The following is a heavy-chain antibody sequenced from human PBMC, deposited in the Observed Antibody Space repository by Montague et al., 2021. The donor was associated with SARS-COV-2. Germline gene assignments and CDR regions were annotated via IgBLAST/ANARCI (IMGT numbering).Heavy chain of an antibody. CDR2: KYYSGST. D-gene: IGHD3-3*01. CDR1: GASISSRSYY. V-gene: IGHV4-39*01. Sequence: SETLSLTCTVSGASISSRSYYWGWIRQPPGKGLEWIGFKYYSGSTYYNPTLKSRVTISVGTSKNQLSLKLSSVTAADTAVYYCATLLPSITIFGVVYGYYFDDWGQGTLVTVSS. CDR3: ATLLPSITIFGVVYGYYFDD. J-gene: IGHJ4*02.